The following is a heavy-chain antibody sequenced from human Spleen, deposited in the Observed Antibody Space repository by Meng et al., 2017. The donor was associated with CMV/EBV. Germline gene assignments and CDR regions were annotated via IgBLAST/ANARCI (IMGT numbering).Heavy chain of an antibody. V-gene: IGHV4-59*01. CDR3: SRDYCGGDCYSLGY. CDR1: GVSISSYY. D-gene: IGHD2-21*01. CDR2: IYYSGNT. Sequence: SETLSLTCTVSGVSISSYYWTWTRQPPGKGLEWIGYIYYSGNTNYNPSLQSRVTMSVDTATNQFSLKLSSLTAADTAVYYCSRDYCGGDCYSLGYWGQGIPVTVSS. J-gene: IGHJ1*01.